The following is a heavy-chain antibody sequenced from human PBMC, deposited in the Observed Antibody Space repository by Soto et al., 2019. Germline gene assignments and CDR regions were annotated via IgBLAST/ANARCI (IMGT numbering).Heavy chain of an antibody. CDR2: ISTYNGNT. CDR3: ARKSSSSSWFDP. D-gene: IGHD6-6*01. Sequence: PSVKVSCKASGYTFFSYGISWVRQAPGQGLEWMGWISTYNGNTNYAQRLQDRVTMTTDTSTRTAYMELRSLRSDDTAVYYCARKSSSSSWFDPWGQGTLVTVPQ. CDR1: GYTFFSYG. J-gene: IGHJ5*02. V-gene: IGHV1-18*01.